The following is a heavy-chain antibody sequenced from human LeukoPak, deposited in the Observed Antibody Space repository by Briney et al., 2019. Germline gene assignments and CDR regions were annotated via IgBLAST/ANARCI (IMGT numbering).Heavy chain of an antibody. J-gene: IGHJ1*01. CDR1: GYTFTSYG. CDR3: ARDYRGHYYDSSGYSHFQH. V-gene: IGHV1-18*01. Sequence: GASVEVSCKASGYTFTSYGISWVRQAPGQGLEWMGWISAYNGNTNYAQKLQGRVTMTTDTSTSTAYMELRSLRSDDTAVYYCARDYRGHYYDSSGYSHFQHWGQGTLVTVSS. CDR2: ISAYNGNT. D-gene: IGHD3-22*01.